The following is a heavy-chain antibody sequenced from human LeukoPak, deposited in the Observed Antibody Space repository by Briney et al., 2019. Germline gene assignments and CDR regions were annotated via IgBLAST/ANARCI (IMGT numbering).Heavy chain of an antibody. J-gene: IGHJ6*03. D-gene: IGHD3-22*01. CDR2: MNPSGST. V-gene: IGHV4-34*01. Sequence: PSETLSLTCAVYGGSFSGHYWTWIRQTPGKGLEWIGEMNPSGSTSYNPSLKSRVTISVDTSNNQFSLKLSSVTAADTAVYYCARGRQDVTMIVVVMTAVSYYLDVWGKGTTVTVS. CDR3: ARGRQDVTMIVVVMTAVSYYLDV. CDR1: GGSFSGHY.